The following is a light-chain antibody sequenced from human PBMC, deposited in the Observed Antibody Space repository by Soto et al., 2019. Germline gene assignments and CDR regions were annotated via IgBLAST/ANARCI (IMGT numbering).Light chain of an antibody. J-gene: IGKJ2*01. CDR3: QQRSNWPPYT. V-gene: IGKV3-11*01. Sequence: ESVLTQSPATLSLSPGERATLSCRASQSVSSYLAWYQQKPGQAPRLLIYDASNRATGIPARFSGSGSGTDFTLTISSLEPEDFAVYYWQQRSNWPPYTFGQGTKVDIK. CDR2: DAS. CDR1: QSVSSY.